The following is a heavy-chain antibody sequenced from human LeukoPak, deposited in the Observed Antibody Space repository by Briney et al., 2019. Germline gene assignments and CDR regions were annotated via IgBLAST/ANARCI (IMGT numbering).Heavy chain of an antibody. CDR1: GGSFSGYY. D-gene: IGHD4-4*01. Sequence: SETLSLTCAVYGGSFSGYYWSWLRQPPGKGLEWIGEINHSGSTNYNPSLKSRVTISVDTSKDQFSLKLSSVTAADTAVYYCARVSKPYLYYYGMDVWGQGTTVTVSS. CDR3: ARVSKPYLYYYGMDV. V-gene: IGHV4-34*01. CDR2: INHSGST. J-gene: IGHJ6*02.